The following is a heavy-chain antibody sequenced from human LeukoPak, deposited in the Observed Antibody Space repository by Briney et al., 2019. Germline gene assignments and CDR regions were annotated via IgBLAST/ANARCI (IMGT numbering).Heavy chain of an antibody. Sequence: SETLSLTCAVYGGSFSGYYWSWIRRPPGKGLEWIGEINHSGSTNYNPSLKSRVTISVDTSKNQFSLKLSSVTAADTAVYYCARIPAYNWNWQVDYWGQGTLVTVSS. D-gene: IGHD1-7*01. CDR1: GGSFSGYY. CDR2: INHSGST. CDR3: ARIPAYNWNWQVDY. J-gene: IGHJ4*02. V-gene: IGHV4-34*01.